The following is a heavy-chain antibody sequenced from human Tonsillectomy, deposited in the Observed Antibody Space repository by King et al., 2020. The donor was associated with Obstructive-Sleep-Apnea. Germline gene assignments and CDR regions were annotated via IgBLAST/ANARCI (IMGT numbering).Heavy chain of an antibody. Sequence: EVQLVESGGGLVQPGRSLRLSCAASGFIFDDFAMHWVRQAPGKGLEWVSGISWNSGSIGYADSVKGRFTISRDNAKNSLYLQMNSLRAEDTALYYCANAVGVPAAMLGYFDIWGRGTLVTVSS. D-gene: IGHD2-2*01. CDR2: ISWNSGSI. V-gene: IGHV3-9*01. CDR1: GFIFDDFA. CDR3: ANAVGVPAAMLGYFDI. J-gene: IGHJ2*01.